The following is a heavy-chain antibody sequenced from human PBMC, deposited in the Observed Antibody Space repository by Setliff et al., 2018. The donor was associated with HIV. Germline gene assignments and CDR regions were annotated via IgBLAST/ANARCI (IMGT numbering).Heavy chain of an antibody. CDR3: AGATYDNSGYYFPFDF. J-gene: IGHJ4*02. D-gene: IGHD3-22*01. Sequence: PSETLSLTCTVSGDSISFSHYYWGWVRQPPGKGLEWIGNIFYSGNTYYNPSLKSRLSISMDPSKKQFSLSLTSVTAADVAVYYCAGATYDNSGYYFPFDFWGQGLLVTVSS. V-gene: IGHV4-39*01. CDR2: IFYSGNT. CDR1: GDSISFSHYY.